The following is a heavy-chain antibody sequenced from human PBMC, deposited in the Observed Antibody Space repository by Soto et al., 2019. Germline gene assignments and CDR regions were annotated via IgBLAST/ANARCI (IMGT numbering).Heavy chain of an antibody. Sequence: GGSLRLSCISSGFTFRTYTMNWVRQAPGKGLEWVSGIRGFSPYTFYAESVKGRFTISRDNAKNSLFLQMNSLRAEDTAVYYCARDRGYDAHDFYYNAMDVWGQGTTVTV. CDR3: ARDRGYDAHDFYYNAMDV. J-gene: IGHJ6*02. CDR2: IRGFSPYT. CDR1: GFTFRTYT. D-gene: IGHD2-15*01. V-gene: IGHV3-21*01.